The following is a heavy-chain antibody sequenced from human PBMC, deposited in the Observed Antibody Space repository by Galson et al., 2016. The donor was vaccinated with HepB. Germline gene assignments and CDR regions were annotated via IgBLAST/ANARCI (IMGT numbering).Heavy chain of an antibody. Sequence: SLRLSCAASGFTFSIYTMNWVRQAPGKGLEWVSSISSAGGYLYYADSVEGRFTISRDNAKKSLYLQMNSLRVEDTAVYYCARANMAAAGVDFDFWDQGTLVTVSS. D-gene: IGHD6-13*01. CDR3: ARANMAAAGVDFDF. J-gene: IGHJ4*02. CDR2: ISSAGGYL. CDR1: GFTFSIYT. V-gene: IGHV3-21*01.